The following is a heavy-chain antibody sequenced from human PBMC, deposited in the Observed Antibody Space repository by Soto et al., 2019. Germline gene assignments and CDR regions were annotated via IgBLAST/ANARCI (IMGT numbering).Heavy chain of an antibody. D-gene: IGHD5-12*01. CDR3: ARDSPIGSTFSGHDDIDS. CDR1: GSTFRNHI. J-gene: IGHJ4*02. Sequence: QVQVVQSGAEVKKPGASVRVSCKTSGSTFRNHIITWVRQAPGQGLEWMGRIIPMLDVTNYAQKFQGRVTITADKSTTTAYMEVSSLSSAETAVYYCARDSPIGSTFSGHDDIDSWGQGTLVTVSS. V-gene: IGHV1-69*08. CDR2: IIPMLDVT.